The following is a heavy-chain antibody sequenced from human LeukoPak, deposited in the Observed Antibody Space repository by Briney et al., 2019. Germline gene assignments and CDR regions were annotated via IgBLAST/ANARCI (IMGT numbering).Heavy chain of an antibody. Sequence: PGGSLRLSCAASGFTFSSYEMNWVRQAPGKGLEWVSYISSSGSTIYYADSVRGRFTISRDNAKNSLYLQMNSLRAEDTAVYYCAELGITMIGGVWGKGTTVTVSS. CDR2: ISSSGSTI. CDR1: GFTFSSYE. CDR3: AELGITMIGGV. J-gene: IGHJ6*04. V-gene: IGHV3-48*03. D-gene: IGHD3-10*02.